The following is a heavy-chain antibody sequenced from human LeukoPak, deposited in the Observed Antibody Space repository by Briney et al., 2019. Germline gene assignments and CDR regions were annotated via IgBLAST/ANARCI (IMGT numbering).Heavy chain of an antibody. CDR3: ARGGRSDLRSWFDP. Sequence: PGGSLRLSCAASGFSFSTYGMIWIRQAPGRGLEWVSHISSSRSDYRRYAESVRGRFTISRDNAKNSVYLEMNGLTKNDTAVYYCARGGRSDLRSWFDPWGQGTVVTVSS. CDR1: GFSFSTYG. J-gene: IGHJ5*02. V-gene: IGHV3-11*06. CDR2: ISSSRSDYR.